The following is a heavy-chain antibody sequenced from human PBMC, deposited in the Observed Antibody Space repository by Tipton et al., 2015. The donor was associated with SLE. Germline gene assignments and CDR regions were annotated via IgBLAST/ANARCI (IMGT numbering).Heavy chain of an antibody. J-gene: IGHJ3*02. CDR1: GFTFSSYG. CDR3: ARHQPGLVDAFDI. V-gene: IGHV3-33*01. D-gene: IGHD6-19*01. CDR2: IWYDGSNK. Sequence: SLRLSCAASGFTFSSYGMHWVRQAPGKGLEWVAVIWYDGSNKYYADSVKGRFTISRDNSKNTLYLQMNSLRAEDTAVYYCARHQPGLVDAFDIWGQGTMVTVSS.